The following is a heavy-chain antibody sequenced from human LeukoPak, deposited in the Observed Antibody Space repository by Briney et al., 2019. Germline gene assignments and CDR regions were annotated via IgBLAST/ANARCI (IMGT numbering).Heavy chain of an antibody. CDR2: INYSGST. D-gene: IGHD4-17*01. V-gene: IGHV4-34*01. J-gene: IGHJ2*01. CDR1: GGSFSGYY. CDR3: ASLSPDYGAAYWYFDL. Sequence: SETLSLTCAVCGGSFSGYYWSWIRQPPGKGLEWIGEINYSGSTNYNPSLKSRVTISVDTSKNQFSLKLSSVTAADTAVYYCASLSPDYGAAYWYFDLWGRGTLVTVSS.